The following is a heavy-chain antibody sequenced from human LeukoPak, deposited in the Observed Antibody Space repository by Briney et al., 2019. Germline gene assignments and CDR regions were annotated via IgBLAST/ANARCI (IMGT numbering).Heavy chain of an antibody. CDR2: IFYSGNT. CDR3: ARDRYALTFDY. J-gene: IGHJ4*02. Sequence: SETLSLTCTVSGGSISGSFYYWGWIRQPPGKGLEWVGYIFYSGNTNYNPSLKSRVTMSVDTSKNQFSLKLNSVTAADTAVYYCARDRYALTFDYWGQGILVTVSS. CDR1: GGSISGSFYY. V-gene: IGHV4-61*01. D-gene: IGHD2-2*01.